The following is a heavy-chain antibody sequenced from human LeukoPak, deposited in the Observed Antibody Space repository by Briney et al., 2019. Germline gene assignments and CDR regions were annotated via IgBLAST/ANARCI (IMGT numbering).Heavy chain of an antibody. CDR1: GYTFTGYY. Sequence: ASVKVSCKASGYTFTGYYMHWVRQAPGQGLEWMGWINPNSGGTNYAQKFQGRVTMTRDTSISTAYMELSRLRSDDTAVYYCARDTYYYDSSGYQTLAYFDYWGQGTLVTVSS. CDR2: INPNSGGT. V-gene: IGHV1-2*02. D-gene: IGHD3-22*01. CDR3: ARDTYYYDSSGYQTLAYFDY. J-gene: IGHJ4*02.